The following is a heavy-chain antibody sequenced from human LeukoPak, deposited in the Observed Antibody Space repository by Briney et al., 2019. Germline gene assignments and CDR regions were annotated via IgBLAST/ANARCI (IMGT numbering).Heavy chain of an antibody. CDR1: GFTVSSNY. CDR2: ISGSGAMT. J-gene: IGHJ4*02. CDR3: VKDRVDGSGSQFDS. V-gene: IGHV3-23*01. D-gene: IGHD3-10*01. Sequence: SGGSLRLSCAASGFTVSSNYMSWVRQAPGKGLEWVSSISGSGAMTYYADSVKGRFTISRDNAMDTLYLQMNSLRADDTAVYYCVKDRVDGSGSQFDSWGQGSLVIVSS.